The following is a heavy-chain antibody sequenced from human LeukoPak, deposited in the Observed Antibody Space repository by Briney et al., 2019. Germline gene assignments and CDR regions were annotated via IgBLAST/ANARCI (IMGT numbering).Heavy chain of an antibody. CDR3: ARGNSGMIDQ. D-gene: IGHD2-21*01. V-gene: IGHV6-1*01. CDR1: GDSVSSNSAA. Sequence: SQTLSLTCAISGDSVSSNSAAWNWIRQSPSGGLEWLGRTYYGSKWYTGYAVSVRSRITIKPDTSKNHFSLQLNSVTPEDTAVYYCARGNSGMIDQWGQGTLVTVSS. CDR2: TYYGSKWYT. J-gene: IGHJ1*01.